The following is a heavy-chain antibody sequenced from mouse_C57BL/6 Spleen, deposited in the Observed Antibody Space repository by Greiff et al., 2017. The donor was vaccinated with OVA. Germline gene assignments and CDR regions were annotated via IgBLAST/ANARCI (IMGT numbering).Heavy chain of an antibody. CDR2: IYPGGGYT. Sequence: VKLMESGAELVRPGTSVKMSCKASGYTFTNYWIGWAKQRPGHGLEWIGDIYPGGGYTNYNEKFKGKATLTADKSSSTAYMQFSSLTSEDSAIYYCARENGKGYFDYWGQGTTLTVSS. CDR1: GYTFTNYW. CDR3: ARENGKGYFDY. D-gene: IGHD2-1*01. J-gene: IGHJ2*01. V-gene: IGHV1-63*01.